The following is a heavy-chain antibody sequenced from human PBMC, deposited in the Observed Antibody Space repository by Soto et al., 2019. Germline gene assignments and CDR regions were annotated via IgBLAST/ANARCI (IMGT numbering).Heavy chain of an antibody. CDR1: GGTFISYA. V-gene: IGHV1-69*06. J-gene: IGHJ4*02. D-gene: IGHD6-13*01. CDR3: ARGRTEDSSSLYHPLGX. Sequence: VKVSCKSSGGTFISYATSWVRQAPGQGLEWMGGIIPIFGTANYSQKFQGRFTITADKSTSTAYMELSSLRSEDTAVYYCARGRTEDSSSLYHPLGXWGQVTLVTVSX. CDR2: IIPIFGTA.